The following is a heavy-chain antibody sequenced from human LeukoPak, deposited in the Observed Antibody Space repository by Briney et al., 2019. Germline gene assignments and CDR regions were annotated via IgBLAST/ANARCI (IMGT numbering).Heavy chain of an antibody. CDR1: GGSVSSGSYY. V-gene: IGHV4-61*01. J-gene: IGHJ4*02. D-gene: IGHD6-19*01. CDR2: IYYSGST. CDR3: ARAPPGGPYSSGWAYYFDY. Sequence: PSETLSLTCTVSGGSVSSGSYYWSWIRQPPGKGLEWIGYIYYSGSTNYNPSLKSRVTISVDTSKNQFSLKLSSVTAADTAVYYCARAPPGGPYSSGWAYYFDYWGQGTLVTVSS.